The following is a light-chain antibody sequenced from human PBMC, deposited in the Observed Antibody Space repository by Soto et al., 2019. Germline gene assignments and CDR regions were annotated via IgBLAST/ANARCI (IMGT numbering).Light chain of an antibody. V-gene: IGKV1-5*03. CDR2: KAS. CDR3: QHYNSYSEA. Sequence: DIQMTRSPSTLSASVGDTVTVTFRASQSVSSWLAWYQQKPGKAPKLLIYKASTLKSGVPSRFSGSGSGTEFTLTISSLQPDDFATYYCQHYNSYSEAFGQGTKVDI. CDR1: QSVSSW. J-gene: IGKJ1*01.